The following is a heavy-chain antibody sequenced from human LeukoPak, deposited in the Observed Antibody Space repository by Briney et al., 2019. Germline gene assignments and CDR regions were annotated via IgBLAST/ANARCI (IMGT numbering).Heavy chain of an antibody. Sequence: SETLSLTCAVYGGSFSGYYWSWIRQPPGKGLEWIGEINHSGSTNYNPSLKSRVTISVDTSKNQSSLKLSSVTAADTAVYYCARGAALSFDYWGQGTLVTVSS. V-gene: IGHV4-34*01. J-gene: IGHJ4*02. D-gene: IGHD6-25*01. CDR2: INHSGST. CDR1: GGSFSGYY. CDR3: ARGAALSFDY.